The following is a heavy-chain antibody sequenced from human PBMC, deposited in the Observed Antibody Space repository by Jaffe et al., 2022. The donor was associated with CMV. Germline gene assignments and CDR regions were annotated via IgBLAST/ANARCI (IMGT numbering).Heavy chain of an antibody. J-gene: IGHJ4*02. D-gene: IGHD5-12*01. CDR1: GFTFSSYG. CDR3: AKGPPGDIVARVYFDY. V-gene: IGHV3-30*18. Sequence: QVQLVESGGGVVQPGRSLRLSCAASGFTFSSYGMHWVRQAPGKGLEWVAVISYDGNNKYYADPVKGRFTISRDNSKNTLYLQVISLRAEDTAVYYCAKGPPGDIVARVYFDYWGQGTLVTVSS. CDR2: ISYDGNNK.